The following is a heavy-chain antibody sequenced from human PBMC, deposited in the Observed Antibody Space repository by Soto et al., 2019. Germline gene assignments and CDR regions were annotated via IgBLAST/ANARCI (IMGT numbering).Heavy chain of an antibody. CDR2: ISYDGSNR. Sequence: QVQLVESGGGVVQPGRSRRLSCEASGFIFRTYAMHWVRQAPGKGLEWVAVISYDGSNRYYEDSVKGRFTISRDNSKNTLYLQMNSLRAEDTAVYYCAREYGIGGAAFDFWGQGTMVTVSS. J-gene: IGHJ3*01. D-gene: IGHD2-15*01. CDR3: AREYGIGGAAFDF. CDR1: GFIFRTYA. V-gene: IGHV3-30-3*01.